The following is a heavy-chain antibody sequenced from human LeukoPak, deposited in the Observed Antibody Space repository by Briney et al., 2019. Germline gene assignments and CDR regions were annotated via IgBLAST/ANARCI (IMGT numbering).Heavy chain of an antibody. Sequence: SQTLSLTCTVSGGSISSGSYYWSWIRQPVGKGLEWIGRIYTSGSTNYNPSLKSRVTISVDTSKNHFSLKLSSVTAADRAIFYWSLAVSTEFCVYWGQRTLVTVSS. CDR1: GGSISSGSYY. V-gene: IGHV4-61*02. CDR3: SLAVSTEFCVY. CDR2: IYTSGST. D-gene: IGHD2/OR15-2a*01. J-gene: IGHJ4*02.